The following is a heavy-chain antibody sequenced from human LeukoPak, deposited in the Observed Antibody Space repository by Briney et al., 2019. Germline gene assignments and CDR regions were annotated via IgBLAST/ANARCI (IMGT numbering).Heavy chain of an antibody. CDR3: ATTVLGRADWLDP. D-gene: IGHD7-27*01. CDR1: GLAFSSYG. Sequence: GGSLRLSCVASGLAFSSYGMHWVRQPPGKGLEWVTFIRYDGEKKHYVDSVKGRFTISRDNSKNTLYLQINNLRPEDTAVYYCATTVLGRADWLDPWGLGTLVTVSS. J-gene: IGHJ5*02. CDR2: IRYDGEKK. V-gene: IGHV3-30*02.